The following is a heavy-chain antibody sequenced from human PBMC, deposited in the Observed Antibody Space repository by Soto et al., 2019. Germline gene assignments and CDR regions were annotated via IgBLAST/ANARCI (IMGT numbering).Heavy chain of an antibody. Sequence: PSETLSLTCTVSGGSISSGDYYWSWIRQPPGKGLEWIGYIYYSGSTYYNPSLKSRVTISVDTSKNQFSLKLSSVTAADTAVYYCASLAYYYDSSGYYPPDYWGQGTLVTVSS. CDR2: IYYSGST. V-gene: IGHV4-30-4*01. J-gene: IGHJ4*02. D-gene: IGHD3-22*01. CDR3: ASLAYYYDSSGYYPPDY. CDR1: GGSISSGDYY.